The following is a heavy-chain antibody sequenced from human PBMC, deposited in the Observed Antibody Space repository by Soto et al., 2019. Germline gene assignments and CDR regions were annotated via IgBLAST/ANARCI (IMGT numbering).Heavy chain of an antibody. CDR1: GDSVSSNSAA. CDR2: TYYRSKWYN. Sequence: SQTLSLTCVISGDSVSSNSAAWNWIRQSPSRGLEWLGRTYYRSKWYNDYAVSVKSRITINPDTSKNQFSLQLNSVTPEDTAVYYCAREGNWSPYSSSSWFQHWGQGTLVTVSS. D-gene: IGHD6-13*01. V-gene: IGHV6-1*01. J-gene: IGHJ1*01. CDR3: AREGNWSPYSSSSWFQH.